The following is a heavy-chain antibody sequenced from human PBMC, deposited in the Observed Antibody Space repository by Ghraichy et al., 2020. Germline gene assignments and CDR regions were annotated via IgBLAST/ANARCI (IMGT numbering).Heavy chain of an antibody. CDR3: ARDPLDY. CDR2: IGTSGGPT. J-gene: IGHJ4*02. Sequence: LSLTCAAAGFTFSNYGMHWVRQAPGKGLEWVSYIGTSGGPTYYTDSVKGRFTISRDNDKKSLILQMNSLREEDTAVYYCARDPLDYWGQGTLVIVSS. CDR1: GFTFSNYG. V-gene: IGHV3-48*02.